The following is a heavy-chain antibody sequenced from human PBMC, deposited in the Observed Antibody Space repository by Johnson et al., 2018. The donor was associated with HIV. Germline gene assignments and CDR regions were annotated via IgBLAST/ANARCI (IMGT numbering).Heavy chain of an antibody. J-gene: IGHJ3*02. D-gene: IGHD3-3*01. Sequence: FTVSSNYMSWVRQAPGKGLEWVAFIWYDGSNKYYADSVKGRFTISRENSKNTLYLQMNSLRAEDTAVYYCERGGSRTTIFGVDINLGGFDIWGQGTRVTVSS. V-gene: IGHV3-33*01. CDR3: ERGGSRTTIFGVDINLGGFDI. CDR1: FTVSSNY. CDR2: IWYDGSNK.